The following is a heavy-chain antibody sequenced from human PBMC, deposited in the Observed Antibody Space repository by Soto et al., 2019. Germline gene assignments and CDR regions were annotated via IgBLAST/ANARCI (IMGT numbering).Heavy chain of an antibody. J-gene: IGHJ6*02. V-gene: IGHV3-23*01. D-gene: IGHD3-10*01. CDR1: GFTFSSYA. CDR2: ISGSGGST. CDR3: AKSHMVRGVTLTNNYYYYGMDV. Sequence: PGGSLRLSCAASGFTFSSYAMSWVRQAPGKGLEWVSAISGSGGSTYYADSVKGRFTISRDNSKNTLYLQMNSLRAEDTAVYYCAKSHMVRGVTLTNNYYYYGMDVWGQVTTVTVSS.